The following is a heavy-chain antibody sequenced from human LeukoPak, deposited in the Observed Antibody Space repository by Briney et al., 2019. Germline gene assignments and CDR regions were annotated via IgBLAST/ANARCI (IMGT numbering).Heavy chain of an antibody. Sequence: NPFETLSLTCPVSGGSISSSYWSWIRQPPGKGLEGIGYIYYTGSTTYNPSLKSRVTISVDTSKNQFSLKLRSVTAADTAVYYCARHEESYGAFFDYWGQGTLVTVSS. CDR2: IYYTGST. V-gene: IGHV4-59*01. D-gene: IGHD4-17*01. CDR1: GGSISSSY. J-gene: IGHJ4*02. CDR3: ARHEESYGAFFDY.